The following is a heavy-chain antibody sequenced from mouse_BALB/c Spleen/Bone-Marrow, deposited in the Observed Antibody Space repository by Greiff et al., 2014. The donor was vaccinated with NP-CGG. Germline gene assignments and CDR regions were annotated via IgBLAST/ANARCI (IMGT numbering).Heavy chain of an antibody. D-gene: IGHD2-2*01. CDR3: ARGYDGFAY. J-gene: IGHJ3*01. CDR2: IDPANGNT. CDR1: GFNIKDTY. V-gene: IGHV14-3*02. Sequence: QQSGAELVKPGASVKLSCTASGFNIKDTYMHWVKQRPEQGLEWIGRIDPANGNTKYDPKFQGKATITADTSSNTAYLQLSSLKSEDTAVYYCARGYDGFAYWGQGTLVTVSA.